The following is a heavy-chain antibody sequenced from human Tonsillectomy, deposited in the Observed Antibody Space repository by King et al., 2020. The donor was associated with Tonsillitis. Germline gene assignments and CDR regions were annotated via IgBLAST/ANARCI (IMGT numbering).Heavy chain of an antibody. J-gene: IGHJ4*02. V-gene: IGHV2-5*02. Sequence: TLKESGPTLVKPTQTLTLTCTFSGFSLSTSGVGVAWIRQPPGKALEWLALIYWDDDKRYSPSLKRRLTITKDTSKNQVVLTMTNIDPVDTATYYCVHSRSSSGYVRGDYFDYWGQGTLVTVSS. CDR3: VHSRSSSGYVRGDYFDY. CDR1: GFSLSTSGVG. D-gene: IGHD6-13*01. CDR2: IYWDDDK.